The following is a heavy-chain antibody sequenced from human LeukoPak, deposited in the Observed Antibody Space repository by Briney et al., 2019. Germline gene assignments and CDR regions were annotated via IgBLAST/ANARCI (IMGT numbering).Heavy chain of an antibody. D-gene: IGHD2-21*02. V-gene: IGHV3-33*03. CDR3: AITVGCRATTDCYSYFHH. Sequence: GRSLRLSCAASGFAFGRYAIHWVRQPPGKGLEWVAVISFDKTTKDYGDSVKGRFTISRDNAKDTLYLQVNSLRAEDTAVYYCAITVGCRATTDCYSYFHHWGQGTLVTVSS. CDR1: GFAFGRYA. J-gene: IGHJ1*01. CDR2: ISFDKTTK.